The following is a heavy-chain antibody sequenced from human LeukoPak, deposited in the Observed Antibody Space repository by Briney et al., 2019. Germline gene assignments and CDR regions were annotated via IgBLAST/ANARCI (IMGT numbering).Heavy chain of an antibody. D-gene: IGHD3-10*01. V-gene: IGHV3-21*01. CDR3: ARVVVRGVINYGMDV. CDR2: ISSSSSYI. J-gene: IGHJ6*02. Sequence: GGSLRLSCAASGCTFSSYSMNWVRQAPGKGLEWVSSISSSSSYIHYADSVKGRFTISRDNAKNSLYLQMNSLRAEDTAVYYCARVVVRGVINYGMDVWGQGTTVTVSS. CDR1: GCTFSSYS.